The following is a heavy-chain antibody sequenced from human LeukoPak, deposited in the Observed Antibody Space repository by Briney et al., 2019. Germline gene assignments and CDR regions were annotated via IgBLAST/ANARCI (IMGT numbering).Heavy chain of an antibody. CDR1: GYTFTSYY. J-gene: IGHJ3*02. Sequence: ASVKVSCKASGYTFTSYYMHWVRQAPGQGLEWMGIINPSGGSTSYAQKFQGRVTMTRDMSTSTVYMELRSLRSDDTAVYYCARDLTYSSSWYAFDIWGQGTMVTVSS. CDR3: ARDLTYSSSWYAFDI. D-gene: IGHD6-13*01. CDR2: INPSGGST. V-gene: IGHV1-46*01.